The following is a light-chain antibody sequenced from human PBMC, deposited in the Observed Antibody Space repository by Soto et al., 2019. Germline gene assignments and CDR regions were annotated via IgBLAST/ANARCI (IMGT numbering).Light chain of an antibody. CDR2: GAS. V-gene: IGKV3-15*01. Sequence: EMVMTQSPATLSVSPGERAALSCRASQSVSSNLAWYQQKPGQAPRLLIYGASTRAAGIPARFSGSGSGTEFTLTISSVQSEDSAVYYCQQRSNWPSLTFGGGTKVDIK. J-gene: IGKJ4*01. CDR1: QSVSSN. CDR3: QQRSNWPSLT.